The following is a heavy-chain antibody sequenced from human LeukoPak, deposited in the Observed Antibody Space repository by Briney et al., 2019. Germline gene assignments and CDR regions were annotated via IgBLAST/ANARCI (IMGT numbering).Heavy chain of an antibody. CDR1: GFTFSIYW. V-gene: IGHV3-7*01. CDR2: IKPVGREK. J-gene: IGHJ4*02. Sequence: GGSLRLSWVAAGFTFSIYWMTWVRQAPGEGLGWVAKIKPVGREKNYVSSGKGRLPITRENAKNSLYLQMNSLRAEDTAVYYCARYGGPDLDYWGQGTLVTVSS. D-gene: IGHD4-23*01. CDR3: ARYGGPDLDY.